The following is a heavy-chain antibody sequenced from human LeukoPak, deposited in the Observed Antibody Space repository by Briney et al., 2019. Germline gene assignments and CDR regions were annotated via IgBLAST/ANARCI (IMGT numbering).Heavy chain of an antibody. CDR3: AMGGYQLPGGYYYYYYMDV. D-gene: IGHD2-2*01. V-gene: IGHV3-11*01. CDR1: GFTFSDYY. Sequence: GGSLRLSCAASGFTFSDYYMNWIRQTPGKGLEWLSYISSSGSTIYYADSLKGRFTISRDNAKNSLYLQMNSLRAEDTAVYYCAMGGYQLPGGYYYYYYMDVWGKGTTVTVSS. J-gene: IGHJ6*03. CDR2: ISSSGSTI.